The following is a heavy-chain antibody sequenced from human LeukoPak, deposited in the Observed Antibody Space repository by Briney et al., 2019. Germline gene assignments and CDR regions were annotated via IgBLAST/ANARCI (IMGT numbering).Heavy chain of an antibody. CDR2: ISPDGTIT. V-gene: IGHV3-74*01. CDR3: ATPWSY. CDR1: GLTLSTYW. D-gene: IGHD3-3*01. Sequence: GGSLRLSCAASGLTLSTYWMPWVRQGPGKGLVWVSYISPDGTITRYADSVKGRFTISRDNAKNTLYLQMDSLRVEDTAVYYCATPWSYWGQGTLVTVSS. J-gene: IGHJ4*02.